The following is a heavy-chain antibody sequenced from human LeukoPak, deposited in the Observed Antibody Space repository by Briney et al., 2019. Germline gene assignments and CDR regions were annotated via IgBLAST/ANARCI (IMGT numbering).Heavy chain of an antibody. Sequence: SETLSLTCTVSGGSISSYYWSWIRQPPGKGLEWIGYIYYSGSTNYNPSLKSRVTISVDTSKNQFSLKLSSVTAADTAVYYCARHYYSGSYYDDWFDPWGQGTLVTVSS. D-gene: IGHD1-26*01. CDR2: IYYSGST. V-gene: IGHV4-59*08. CDR1: GGSISSYY. J-gene: IGHJ5*02. CDR3: ARHYYSGSYYDDWFDP.